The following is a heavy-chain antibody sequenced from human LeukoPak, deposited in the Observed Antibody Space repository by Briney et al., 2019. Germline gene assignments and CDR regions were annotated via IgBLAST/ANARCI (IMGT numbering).Heavy chain of an antibody. Sequence: LPGGSVTLSCTASAFTISRKAMKCVRQAPGKGLEWDSLISSSCGTTDYADSVKGRFTISRDNSRSTLYLQMNSLRAEDTAVYYCASWAGVGTSSWYFGPFDYWGQGTLVTVSS. CDR3: ASWAGVGTSSWYFGPFDY. J-gene: IGHJ4*02. V-gene: IGHV3-23*01. D-gene: IGHD6-13*01. CDR2: ISSSCGTT. CDR1: AFTISRKA.